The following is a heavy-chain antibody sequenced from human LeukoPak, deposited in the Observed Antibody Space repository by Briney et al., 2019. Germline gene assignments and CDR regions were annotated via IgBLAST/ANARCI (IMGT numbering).Heavy chain of an antibody. J-gene: IGHJ4*02. V-gene: IGHV3-23*01. D-gene: IGHD3-16*01. CDR1: GFTFSTYA. CDR3: ANNGARWRGGSYYFDY. Sequence: GGSLRLSSAASGFTFSTYAMSWVRQAPGKGLEWVSSISGSGATTYYADSVKGRFTISRDNSKNTLYLQMNSLTAEDTAVYYCANNGARWRGGSYYFDYWGQGTLVTVSS. CDR2: ISGSGATT.